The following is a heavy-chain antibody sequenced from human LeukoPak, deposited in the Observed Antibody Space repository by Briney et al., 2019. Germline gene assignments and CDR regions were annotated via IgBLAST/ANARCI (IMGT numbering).Heavy chain of an antibody. D-gene: IGHD2-15*01. J-gene: IGHJ5*02. CDR2: ISAYNGNT. CDR3: AKVPRGVYCSGGSCRNWFDP. Sequence: ASVKVSCKASGYTFTSYGISWVRQAPGQGLEWMGWISAYNGNTNYAQKLQGRVTMTTDTSTSTAYMELRSLRSDDTAVYYCAKVPRGVYCSGGSCRNWFDPWGQGTLVTVSS. V-gene: IGHV1-18*01. CDR1: GYTFTSYG.